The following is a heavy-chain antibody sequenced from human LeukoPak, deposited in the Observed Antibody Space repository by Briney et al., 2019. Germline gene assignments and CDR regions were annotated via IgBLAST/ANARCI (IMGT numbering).Heavy chain of an antibody. CDR1: VGTFSSYA. V-gene: IGHV1-69*01. J-gene: IGHJ4*02. D-gene: IGHD3-3*01. Sequence: SVKVSCKASVGTFSSYAISWVRQAPGQGLEWMGGIIPIFGTANYAQKFQGRVTITADESTSTAYMELSSLRSEDTAVYYCARCLMSVTIFGVVIHPFDYWGQGTLVTVSS. CDR2: IIPIFGTA. CDR3: ARCLMSVTIFGVVIHPFDY.